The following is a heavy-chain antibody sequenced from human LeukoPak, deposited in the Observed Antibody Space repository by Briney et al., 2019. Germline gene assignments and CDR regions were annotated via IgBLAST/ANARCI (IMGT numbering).Heavy chain of an antibody. CDR3: AGKEGNWNDEYNWFDP. CDR1: GGSISSYY. CDR2: IYTSGST. D-gene: IGHD1-1*01. V-gene: IGHV4-4*07. J-gene: IGHJ5*02. Sequence: SETLSLTCTVSGGSISSYYWSWIRQPAGKGLEWIGRIYTSGSTYYNPSLKSRVTISVDTSKNQFSLKLSSVTAADTAVYYCAGKEGNWNDEYNWFDPWGQGTLVTVSS.